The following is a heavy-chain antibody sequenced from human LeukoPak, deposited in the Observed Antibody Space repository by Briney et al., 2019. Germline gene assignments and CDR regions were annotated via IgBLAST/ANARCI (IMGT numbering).Heavy chain of an antibody. CDR3: ARGLIAVAVNRRDAFDI. J-gene: IGHJ3*02. CDR1: GGSFSGYY. CDR2: INHSGST. Sequence: SETLSLTCAVYGGSFSGYYWSWIRQPPGKGLEWIGEINHSGSTNCNPSLKSRVTISVDTSRNQFSLKLSSVTAADTAVYYCARGLIAVAVNRRDAFDIWGQGTMVTVSS. D-gene: IGHD6-19*01. V-gene: IGHV4-34*01.